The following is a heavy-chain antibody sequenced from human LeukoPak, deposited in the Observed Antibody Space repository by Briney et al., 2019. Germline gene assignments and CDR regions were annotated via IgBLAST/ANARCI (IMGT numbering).Heavy chain of an antibody. D-gene: IGHD1-1*01. CDR3: ARVKDPGTTSYYFDY. CDR2: IYSGGTT. CDR1: GFTVRSKY. Sequence: PGGSLRLSCAASGFTVRSKYMSWVRQAPGKGLEWVSVIYSGGTTYYADSVKGRFTISRDSSKNTLFLQMNSLRAEDTAVYYCARVKDPGTTSYYFDYWGQGTLVTVSS. V-gene: IGHV3-66*01. J-gene: IGHJ4*02.